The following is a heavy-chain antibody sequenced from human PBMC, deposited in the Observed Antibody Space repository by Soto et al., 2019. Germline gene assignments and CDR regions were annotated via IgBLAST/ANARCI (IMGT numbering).Heavy chain of an antibody. CDR2: TYNSAST. CDR1: GGSISRGGYY. J-gene: IGHJ5*02. CDR3: ARDPAP. Sequence: TSETLSLTCTVSGGSISRGGYYWSWIRQNPGKGLEWIGYTYNSASTYYNPSLKSRVTISVDTSKNQFSLKLTSVTAADTAVYYCARDPAPWGQGTLVTVSS. V-gene: IGHV4-31*03.